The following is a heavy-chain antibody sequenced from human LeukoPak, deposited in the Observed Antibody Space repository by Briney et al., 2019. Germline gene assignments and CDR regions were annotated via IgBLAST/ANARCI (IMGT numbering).Heavy chain of an antibody. CDR3: ARDGGAVMATIGYYYYYMDV. Sequence: ASVKVSCKASGYTFTGYYMHWVRQAPGQGLEWMGWINPNSGGTNYAQKVQGRVTMTRDTSISTAYMELSRLRSDDTAVYYCARDGGAVMATIGYYYYYMDVWGKGTTVTISS. J-gene: IGHJ6*03. D-gene: IGHD5-24*01. V-gene: IGHV1-2*02. CDR1: GYTFTGYY. CDR2: INPNSGGT.